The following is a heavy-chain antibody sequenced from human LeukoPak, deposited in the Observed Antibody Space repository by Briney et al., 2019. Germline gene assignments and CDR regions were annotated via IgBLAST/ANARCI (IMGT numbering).Heavy chain of an antibody. CDR1: GGSISSCY. CDR3: ARGYSSGWYYWFDP. J-gene: IGHJ5*02. D-gene: IGHD6-19*01. CDR2: IYTSGST. V-gene: IGHV4-4*07. Sequence: SETLSLTCTVSGGSISSCYWSWIRQPAGKGLEWIGRIYTSGSTNYNPSLKSRVTMSVDTSKNQFSLKLSSVTAADTAVYYCARGYSSGWYYWFDPWGQGTLVTVSS.